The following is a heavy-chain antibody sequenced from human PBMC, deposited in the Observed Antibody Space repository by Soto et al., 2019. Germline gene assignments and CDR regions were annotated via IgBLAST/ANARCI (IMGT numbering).Heavy chain of an antibody. D-gene: IGHD4-17*01. J-gene: IGHJ6*02. CDR2: ISAYNGNT. CDR1: GYTFTSYC. V-gene: IGHV1-18*04. Sequence: ASVKVSCKASGYTFTSYCISWVRQAPGQGLEWMGWISAYNGNTNYAQKLQGRVTMTTDTSTSTAYMELRSLRSDDTAVYYCARDARNTVTSVDGYYYYGMDVWGQGTTVTVSS. CDR3: ARDARNTVTSVDGYYYYGMDV.